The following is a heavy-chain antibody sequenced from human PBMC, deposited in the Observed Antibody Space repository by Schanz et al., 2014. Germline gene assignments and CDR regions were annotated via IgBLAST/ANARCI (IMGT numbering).Heavy chain of an antibody. Sequence: QGQLVQSGAEVKKPGASVKVSCKASGYSFTTYDVNWVRQAPGQGLEWMGKINPSSGTTRIAQNFQGRLTVTRDTSTSTVNMELSSLRSEDTAVYYCARDGEAAAGCDYWGQGTLVTVSS. CDR3: ARDGEAAAGCDY. CDR1: GYSFTTYD. V-gene: IGHV1-46*03. CDR2: INPSSGTT. D-gene: IGHD6-13*01. J-gene: IGHJ4*02.